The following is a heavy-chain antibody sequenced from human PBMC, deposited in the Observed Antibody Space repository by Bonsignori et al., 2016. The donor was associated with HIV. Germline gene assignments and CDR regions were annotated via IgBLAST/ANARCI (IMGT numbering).Heavy chain of an antibody. Sequence: EVQLVESGGGLVQPGGSLRLSCEVSGFSFSDYSMNWVRQAPGKGLEWLSYISSSGSTIHYADSVKGRFTISRDNTKNLLYVEMNSLRAEDTAIYYCARDKDAVWFGDAF. CDR1: GFSFSDYS. V-gene: IGHV3-48*04. CDR2: ISSSGSTI. D-gene: IGHD3-10*01. J-gene: IGHJ3*01. CDR3: ARDKDAVWFGDAF.